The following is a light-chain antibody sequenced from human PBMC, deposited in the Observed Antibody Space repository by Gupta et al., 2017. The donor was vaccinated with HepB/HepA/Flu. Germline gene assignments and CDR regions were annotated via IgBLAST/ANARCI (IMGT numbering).Light chain of an antibody. V-gene: IGLV8-61*01. CDR1: SGSVSATYY. CDR3: MLDRGRGVWV. CDR2: NKN. Sequence: QTVVTQAPSFSVSPGGTVTLTCGLKSGSVSATYYPSWYQQTPGQPQRTVIYNKNTRSAAVPDRFSGSILGDKAALTITGAQADDECDYYGMLDRGRGVWVIGGGTKLTVL. J-gene: IGLJ3*02.